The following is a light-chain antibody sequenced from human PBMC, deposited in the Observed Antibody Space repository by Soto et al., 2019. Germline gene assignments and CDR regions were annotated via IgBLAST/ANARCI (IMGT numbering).Light chain of an antibody. CDR2: EVT. CDR3: TSFTTTNTWV. J-gene: IGLJ3*02. Sequence: QSALTQPNSVSGSPGQSITISCTGTSSDVGSYTFVSWFQQHPGKAPKLIIYEVTNRPSGVSYRFSGSKSGNTASLTISGLQAEDEADYYCTSFTTTNTWVFGGGTKLTVL. V-gene: IGLV2-14*01. CDR1: SSDVGSYTF.